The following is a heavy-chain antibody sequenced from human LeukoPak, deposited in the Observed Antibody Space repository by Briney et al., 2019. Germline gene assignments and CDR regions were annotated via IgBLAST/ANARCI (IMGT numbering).Heavy chain of an antibody. CDR2: IASNTDGGTT. V-gene: IGHV3-15*07. CDR3: TTRTTTTIY. Sequence: GGSLRLSCAASHFTFTNRWMNWVRQAPGKGLEWVGSIASNTDGGTTDYAAPVKGRFTISRDDSKNALYLQMNSLKTEDTALYYCTTRTTTTIYWGQGTLVTVSS. D-gene: IGHD1-7*01. CDR1: HFTFTNRW. J-gene: IGHJ4*02.